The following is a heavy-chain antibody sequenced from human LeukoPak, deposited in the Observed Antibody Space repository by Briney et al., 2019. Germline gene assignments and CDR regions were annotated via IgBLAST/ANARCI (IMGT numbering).Heavy chain of an antibody. CDR3: ARQGVPAARGWFDP. D-gene: IGHD2-2*01. CDR2: INHSGST. J-gene: IGHJ5*02. CDR1: GGSLSDYN. Sequence: SETLSLTCAVYGGSLSDYNWSWIRQPPEKGLEWIGEINHSGSTNYNPSLKSRVTISVDTSKNQFSLKLRSVTAADTAVYYCARQGVPAARGWFDPWGQGTLVTVSS. V-gene: IGHV4-34*01.